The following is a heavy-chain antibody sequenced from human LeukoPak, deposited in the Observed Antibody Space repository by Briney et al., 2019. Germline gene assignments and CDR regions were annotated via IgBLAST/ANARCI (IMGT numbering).Heavy chain of an antibody. CDR1: GFTFSSYW. CDR3: ARDHAAYSSGWYYFDY. D-gene: IGHD6-19*01. V-gene: IGHV3-7*01. J-gene: IGHJ4*02. Sequence: GGSLRLSGAASGFTFSSYWMSWVRQAPGKGLEGGPNIKQDGSEKYYVDSVKGRFTISRDNAKNSLYLQMNSLRAEDTAVYYCARDHAAYSSGWYYFDYWGQGTLVTVSS. CDR2: IKQDGSEK.